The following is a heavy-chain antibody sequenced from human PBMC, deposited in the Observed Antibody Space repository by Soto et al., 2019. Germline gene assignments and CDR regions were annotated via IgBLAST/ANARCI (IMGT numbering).Heavy chain of an antibody. CDR3: ARVIGSGWYNWFDP. J-gene: IGHJ5*02. CDR2: IYYSGST. D-gene: IGHD6-19*01. Sequence: PSETLSLTCTVSGGSISSYYWSWIRQPPGKGLEWIGYIYYSGSTNYNPSLKSRVTISVDTSKNQFSLKLSSVTAADTAVYYCARVIGSGWYNWFDPWGQGTLVTVSS. CDR1: GGSISSYY. V-gene: IGHV4-59*01.